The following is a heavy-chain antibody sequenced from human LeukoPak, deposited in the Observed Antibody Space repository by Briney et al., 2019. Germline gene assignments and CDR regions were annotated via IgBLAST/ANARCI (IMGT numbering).Heavy chain of an antibody. Sequence: PGGSLRLSCAASGFTFSSYEMNWVRQAPGKGLEWVSHISSSGSTIYYADSVKGRFTISRDNAKNSLYLQMNSLRAEDTAVYYCARARLYGDYGVGPIDYWGQGTLVTVSS. CDR1: GFTFSSYE. J-gene: IGHJ4*02. D-gene: IGHD4-17*01. CDR3: ARARLYGDYGVGPIDY. V-gene: IGHV3-48*03. CDR2: ISSSGSTI.